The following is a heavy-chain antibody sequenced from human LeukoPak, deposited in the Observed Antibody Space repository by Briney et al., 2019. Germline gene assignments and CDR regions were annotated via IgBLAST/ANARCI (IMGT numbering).Heavy chain of an antibody. CDR1: GFALCRPA. D-gene: IGHD2-2*01. J-gene: IGHJ4*02. CDR3: TRVDIVVVPAAFLFDY. V-gene: IGHV3-73*01. Sequence: GGSLTLSCAASGFALCRPAMHWVRQAPGKGLEWVGRIRSKPNNYATTYSASVEGRFTISRDDSKSIAYLQMNSLKTEDTAVYYCTRVDIVVVPAAFLFDYGGQGTLVTVSS. CDR2: IRSKPNNYAT.